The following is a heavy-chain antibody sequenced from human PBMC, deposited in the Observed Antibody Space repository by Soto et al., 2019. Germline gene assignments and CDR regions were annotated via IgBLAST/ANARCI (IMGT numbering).Heavy chain of an antibody. J-gene: IGHJ4*02. V-gene: IGHV1-2*02. CDR2: INPNSGGT. CDR3: ARDRMVVVAATRCYFDC. D-gene: IGHD2-15*01. Sequence: SVKVSCQASRYTFTGYSMPCVRQAPGQGLEWMGWINPNSGGTNYAQKFQGRVTMTRDTSISTAYMELSRLRSDDTAVYYCARDRMVVVAATRCYFDCWGQGTLVTSPQ. CDR1: RYTFTGYS.